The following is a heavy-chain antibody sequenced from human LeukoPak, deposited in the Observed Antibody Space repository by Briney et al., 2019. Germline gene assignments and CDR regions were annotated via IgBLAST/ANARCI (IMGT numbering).Heavy chain of an antibody. D-gene: IGHD6-19*01. CDR2: IYTSGST. Sequence: PSETLSLTCTVSGGSISSYYWSWIRQPAGKGLEWIGRIYTSGSTNYNPSLKSRVTMSVDTSKNQFSLKLSSVTAADTAVYYCAREEGREEYSSGWYIDYWGQGTLVTVSS. V-gene: IGHV4-4*07. CDR3: AREEGREEYSSGWYIDY. CDR1: GGSISSYY. J-gene: IGHJ4*02.